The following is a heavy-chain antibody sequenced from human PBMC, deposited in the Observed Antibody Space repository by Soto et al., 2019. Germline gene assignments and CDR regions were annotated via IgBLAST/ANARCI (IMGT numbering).Heavy chain of an antibody. CDR1: GGSISSSSYY. Sequence: SETLSLTCTVSGGSISSSSYYWGWIRQPPGKGLEWIGSIYYSGSTYYNPSLKSRVTISVDTSKNQFSLKLSSVTAADTAVYYCARHLSSGYYNYYGSGSLQIWGQGTLVTVSS. J-gene: IGHJ4*02. CDR3: ARHLSSGYYNYYGSGSLQI. D-gene: IGHD3-10*01. CDR2: IYYSGST. V-gene: IGHV4-39*01.